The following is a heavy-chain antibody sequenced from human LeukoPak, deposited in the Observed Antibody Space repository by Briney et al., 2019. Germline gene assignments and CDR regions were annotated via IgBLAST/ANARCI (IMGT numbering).Heavy chain of an antibody. Sequence: GGSLRLSCAASGFTFSNAWMNWVRQAPGKGLEWVSAISGSGGSTYYADSVKGRFTISRDNSKNTLYLQMNSLRAEDTAVYYCAKESVSVLRYFDWLPDDYWGQGTLVTVSS. D-gene: IGHD3-9*01. V-gene: IGHV3-23*01. CDR3: AKESVSVLRYFDWLPDDY. CDR1: GFTFSNAW. CDR2: ISGSGGST. J-gene: IGHJ4*02.